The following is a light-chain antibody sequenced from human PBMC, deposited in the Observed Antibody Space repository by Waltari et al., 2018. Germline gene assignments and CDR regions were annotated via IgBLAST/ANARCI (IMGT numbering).Light chain of an antibody. CDR1: KLGAKY. CDR3: QAWDATTGML. V-gene: IGLV3-1*01. Sequence: SYELTQPTSVSVAPGQTANITCSGDKLGAKYASWYQQKAGKSPVLVIHQNTKRPSGTPERFSGSNSGNAATLTISGTHVMDEADYYCQAWDATTGMLFGGGTQVTVL. CDR2: QNT. J-gene: IGLJ2*01.